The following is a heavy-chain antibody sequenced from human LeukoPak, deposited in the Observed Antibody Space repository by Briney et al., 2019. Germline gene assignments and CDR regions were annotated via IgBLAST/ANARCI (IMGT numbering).Heavy chain of an antibody. CDR2: IKDDGSGK. V-gene: IGHV3-7*01. CDR3: ARGGQLWSYYYYMDV. D-gene: IGHD5-18*01. J-gene: IGHJ6*03. Sequence: PGGSLRLSCAASGFTFSNYWMSWVRQAPGKGLEWVANIKDDGSGKYYVDSLKGRFTISRDNAKNSLYLQMNSLRAEDTAVYYCARGGQLWSYYYYMDVWGKGTTVTVPS. CDR1: GFTFSNYW.